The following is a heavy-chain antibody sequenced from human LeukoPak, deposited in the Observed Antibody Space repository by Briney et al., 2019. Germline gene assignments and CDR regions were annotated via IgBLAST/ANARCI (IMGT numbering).Heavy chain of an antibody. CDR1: GFTVITND. D-gene: IGHD1-14*01. Sequence: GSLRLSCAASGFTVITNDMTWVRQAPGKGLEWVSVLYSDGNTKYADSVQGRFTISRDNSKNALYLEMNSLSPDDTAVYYCARGVEPLAANTLAYWGQGTLVTVSS. CDR3: ARGVEPLAANTLAY. CDR2: LYSDGNT. V-gene: IGHV3-53*01. J-gene: IGHJ4*02.